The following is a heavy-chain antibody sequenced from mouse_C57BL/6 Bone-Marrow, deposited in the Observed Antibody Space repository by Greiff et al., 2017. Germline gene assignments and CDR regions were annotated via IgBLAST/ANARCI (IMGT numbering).Heavy chain of an antibody. D-gene: IGHD1-1*01. J-gene: IGHJ3*01. CDR1: GFTFSSYA. V-gene: IGHV5-4*03. CDR2: ISDGGSYT. CDR3: ARSPSYYGSFAY. Sequence: EVMLVESGGGLVKPGGSLKLSCAASGFTFSSYAMSWVRQTPEKRLEWVATISDGGSYTYYPDNVKGRFTISRDNAKNNLYLQMSHLKSEDTAMYYCARSPSYYGSFAYWGQGTLVTVSA.